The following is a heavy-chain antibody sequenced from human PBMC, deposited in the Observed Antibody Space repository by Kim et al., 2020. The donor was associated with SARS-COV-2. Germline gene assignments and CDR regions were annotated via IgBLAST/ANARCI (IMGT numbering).Heavy chain of an antibody. CDR2: ISGSGGST. V-gene: IGHV3-23*01. CDR1: GFTFSSYA. D-gene: IGHD3-22*01. CDR3: AKVSVTTSNDSSGYYRTYYYYGMDV. Sequence: GGSLRLSCAASGFTFSSYAMSWVRQAPGKGLEWVSAISGSGGSTYYADSVKGRFTISRDNSKNTLYLQMNSLRAEDTAVYYCAKVSVTTSNDSSGYYRTYYYYGMDVWGQGTTVTVSS. J-gene: IGHJ6*02.